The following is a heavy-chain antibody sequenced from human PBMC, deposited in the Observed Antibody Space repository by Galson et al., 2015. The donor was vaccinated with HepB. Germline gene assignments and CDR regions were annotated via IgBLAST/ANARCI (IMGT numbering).Heavy chain of an antibody. CDR3: ARVTYYYDSSGYYYVPADFDY. V-gene: IGHV1-18*04. J-gene: IGHJ4*02. Sequence: SVKVSCKASGYTFTSYGISWVRQAPGQGLEWMGWISAYNGNTNYTQKLQGRVTMTTDTSTSTAYMELRSLRSDDTAVYYCARVTYYYDSSGYYYVPADFDYWGQGTLVTVSS. CDR1: GYTFTSYG. D-gene: IGHD3-22*01. CDR2: ISAYNGNT.